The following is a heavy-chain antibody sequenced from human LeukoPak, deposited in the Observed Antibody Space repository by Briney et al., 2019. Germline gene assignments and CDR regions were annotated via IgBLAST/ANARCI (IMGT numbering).Heavy chain of an antibody. V-gene: IGHV3-21*01. CDR1: GFTFDDYG. CDR2: ISSSSSYI. CDR3: ARDRALFDY. Sequence: AGGSLRLSCAASGFTFDDYGMSWVRQAPGKGLEWVSSISSSSSYIYYADSVKGRFTISRDNAKNSLYLQMNSLRAEDTAVYYCARDRALFDYWGQGTLVTVSS. J-gene: IGHJ4*02.